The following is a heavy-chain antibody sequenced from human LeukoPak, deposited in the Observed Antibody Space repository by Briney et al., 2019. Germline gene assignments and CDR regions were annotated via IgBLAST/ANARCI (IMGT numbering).Heavy chain of an antibody. CDR2: ISYDGSNK. CDR1: GFSFNNAW. Sequence: GGSLRLSCAASGFSFNNAWMSWVRQAPGKGLEWVAVISYDGSNKYYADSVKGRFTISRDNSKNTLYLQMNSLRAEDTAVYYCAKDKFGSGSYYFDYWGQGTLVTVSS. J-gene: IGHJ4*02. D-gene: IGHD1-26*01. CDR3: AKDKFGSGSYYFDY. V-gene: IGHV3-30*18.